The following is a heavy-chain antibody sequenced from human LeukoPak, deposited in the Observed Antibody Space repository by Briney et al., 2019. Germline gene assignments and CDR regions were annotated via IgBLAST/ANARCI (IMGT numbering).Heavy chain of an antibody. J-gene: IGHJ4*02. Sequence: PSKTLSLTCTVSGGSISSGGYYWSWIRQHPGKGLEWIGYIYYSGSTYYNPSLKSRVTISVDTSKNQFSLKLSSVTAADTAVYYCARGTHILQIHFDYWGQGTLVTVSS. CDR1: GGSISSGGYY. V-gene: IGHV4-31*03. CDR2: IYYSGST. CDR3: ARGTHILQIHFDY.